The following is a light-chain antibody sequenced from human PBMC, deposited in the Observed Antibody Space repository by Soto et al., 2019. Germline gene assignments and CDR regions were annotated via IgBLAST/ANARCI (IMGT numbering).Light chain of an antibody. V-gene: IGLV2-11*01. CDR2: DVS. CDR1: SSDIGAYDY. Sequence: QSALTQPRSVSGSPGQSVTIFCTGTSSDIGAYDYVSWYQHHPGKAPKLVIYDVSKRPSGVPDRFSASKSGNTASLTISGLKVEDEADYYCCSSGGSPTYVFGTGTKVTVL. CDR3: CSSGGSPTYV. J-gene: IGLJ1*01.